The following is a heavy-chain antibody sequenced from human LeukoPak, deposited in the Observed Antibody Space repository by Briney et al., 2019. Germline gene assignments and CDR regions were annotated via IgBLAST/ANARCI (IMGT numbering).Heavy chain of an antibody. CDR3: ARKYCSTTSCLFDN. Sequence: GRSLRLSCAASGFIFSSYSLHWVRQAPGKGLQWVSDISSSGTTIYYADSVKGRFTISRDNAKNSLYLQMNSLRAEDTAVYYCARKYCSTTSCLFDNWGQGTLVTVSS. V-gene: IGHV3-48*04. J-gene: IGHJ4*02. CDR2: ISSSGTTI. D-gene: IGHD2-2*01. CDR1: GFIFSSYS.